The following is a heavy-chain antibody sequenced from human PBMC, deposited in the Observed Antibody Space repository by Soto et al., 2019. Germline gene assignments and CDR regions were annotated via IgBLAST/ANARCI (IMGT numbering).Heavy chain of an antibody. CDR3: AKDSWAIFGVPAGEYYAMDV. V-gene: IGHV3-23*01. J-gene: IGHJ6*02. CDR2: ISGSGGTT. CDR1: GFTFENYA. Sequence: GGFLRLSCVASGFTFENYAMSWVRQAPGKGLEWVSAISGSGGTTYYSDSVKGRFTISRDNSKNTVYLQMNDLRVEDAAEYFCAKDSWAIFGVPAGEYYAMDVWGQGTTVTVSS. D-gene: IGHD3-3*01.